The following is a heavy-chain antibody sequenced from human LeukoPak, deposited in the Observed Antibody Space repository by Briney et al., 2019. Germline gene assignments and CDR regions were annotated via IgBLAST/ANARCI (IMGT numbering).Heavy chain of an antibody. CDR2: ITANADTT. CDR3: AKGTVVRPKDDY. V-gene: IGHV3-23*01. D-gene: IGHD4-23*01. Sequence: GGSLRLSCAASGFTFSDYAMSWVRQAPGKGLEWVSGITANADTTYYADSVKGRFAVSRDNSKNTLYLQMNSLRAEDTAVYYCAKGTVVRPKDDYWGQGTLVTVSS. J-gene: IGHJ4*02. CDR1: GFTFSDYA.